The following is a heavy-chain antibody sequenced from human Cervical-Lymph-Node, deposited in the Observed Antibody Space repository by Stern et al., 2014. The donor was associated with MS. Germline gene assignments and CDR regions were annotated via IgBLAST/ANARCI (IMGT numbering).Heavy chain of an antibody. CDR2: ISPYSGNT. V-gene: IGHV1-18*01. D-gene: IGHD3-16*02. CDR1: GYTFTNYG. J-gene: IGHJ4*02. Sequence: QVQLVQSGAEMKKPGASVRVSCKTSGYTFTNYGVSWVRQAPGQGLEWMGWISPYSGNTYYAQKIQGRVSMTTDTSTNTACMELRSLRSDDTAVYYCARGGSNDYVWGTYRPHFDYWGQGTLVTVSS. CDR3: ARGGSNDYVWGTYRPHFDY.